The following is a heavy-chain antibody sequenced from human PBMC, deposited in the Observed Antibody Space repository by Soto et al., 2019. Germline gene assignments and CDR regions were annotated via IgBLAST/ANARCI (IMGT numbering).Heavy chain of an antibody. D-gene: IGHD6-6*01. CDR3: AKDMMVQAARSWRPFDY. J-gene: IGHJ4*02. Sequence: PGGSLRLSCAASGFTFDDYAMHWVRQAPGKGLEWVSGISWNSGSIGYADSVKGRFTISRDNAKNSLYLQMNSLRAEDTALYYCAKDMMVQAARSWRPFDYWGQGTLVTVSS. CDR1: GFTFDDYA. CDR2: ISWNSGSI. V-gene: IGHV3-9*01.